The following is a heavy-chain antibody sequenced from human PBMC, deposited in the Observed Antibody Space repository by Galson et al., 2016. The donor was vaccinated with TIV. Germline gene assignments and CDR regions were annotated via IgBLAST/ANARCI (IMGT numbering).Heavy chain of an antibody. J-gene: IGHJ6*03. CDR1: GGTFNIYA. CDR2: ILPIFGAA. CDR3: SRPSSSCRGCSYYYYMDV. D-gene: IGHD6-19*01. V-gene: IGHV1-69*13. Sequence: SVKVSCKASGGTFNIYAISWVRQAPGQGLEWMGGILPIFGAATYAQKIQGRVTITADESTNTAYMELGSLKSDDTAMYYCSRPSSSCRGCSYYYYMDVWGKGTTVTVSS.